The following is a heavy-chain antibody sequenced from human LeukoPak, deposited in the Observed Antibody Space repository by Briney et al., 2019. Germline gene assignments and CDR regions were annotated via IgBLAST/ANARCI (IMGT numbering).Heavy chain of an antibody. CDR2: IRYSGTT. V-gene: IGHV4-39*01. CDR3: ARRLHYFDY. CDR1: GGSISSTCDH. J-gene: IGHJ4*02. Sequence: SETLSLTCTVSGGSISSTCDHWDWIRQPPGKGLEWMGSIRYSGTTYYNPSLKGRVTIFVDTSNNQFSLRLSSVTAADTAVYYCARRLHYFDYWGQGSLVTVSS. D-gene: IGHD2-21*02.